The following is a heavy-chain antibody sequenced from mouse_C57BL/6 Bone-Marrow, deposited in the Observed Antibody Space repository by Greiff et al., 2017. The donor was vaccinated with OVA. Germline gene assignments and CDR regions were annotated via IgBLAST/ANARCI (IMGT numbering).Heavy chain of an antibody. D-gene: IGHD1-1*01. CDR3: ARRVFTTVVAPYYYAMDY. J-gene: IGHJ4*01. V-gene: IGHV1-85*01. CDR2: IYPRDGST. Sequence: QVQLQQSGPELVKPGASVKLSCKASGYTFTSYDINWVKQRPGQGLEWIGWIYPRDGSTKYNEKFKGKATLTVDTSSSTAYMELHSLTSEDSAVYFCARRVFTTVVAPYYYAMDYWGQGTSVTVSS. CDR1: GYTFTSYD.